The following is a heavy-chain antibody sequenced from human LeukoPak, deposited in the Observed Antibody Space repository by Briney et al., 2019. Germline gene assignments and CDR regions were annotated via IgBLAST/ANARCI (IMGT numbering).Heavy chain of an antibody. V-gene: IGHV3-30*18. Sequence: PGRSLRLSCAASGFTFSSYGMHWFRQAPGKGLEWVAVISYDGSNKYYADSVKGRFTISRDNSKNTLYLQMNSPRAEDTAVYYCAKLAQGYGDYDFDYWGQGTLVTVSS. J-gene: IGHJ4*02. D-gene: IGHD4-17*01. CDR3: AKLAQGYGDYDFDY. CDR1: GFTFSSYG. CDR2: ISYDGSNK.